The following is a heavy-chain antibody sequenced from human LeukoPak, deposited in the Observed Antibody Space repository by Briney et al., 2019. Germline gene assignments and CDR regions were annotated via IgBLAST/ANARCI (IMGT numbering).Heavy chain of an antibody. Sequence: GGSLRLSCAAPGFTFRNYAMHWVRQAPGKRLEYVSAISSMGGSTYYENSVKGRFTITRDKSKNTVYLKMGSLRAEDMAVYYCARETRRGDAFDIWGQGTMVTVSS. CDR3: ARETRRGDAFDI. V-gene: IGHV3-64*01. CDR2: ISSMGGST. D-gene: IGHD3-16*01. J-gene: IGHJ3*02. CDR1: GFTFRNYA.